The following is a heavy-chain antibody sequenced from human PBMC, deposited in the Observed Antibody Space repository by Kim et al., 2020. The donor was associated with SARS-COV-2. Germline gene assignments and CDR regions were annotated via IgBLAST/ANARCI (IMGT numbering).Heavy chain of an antibody. CDR1: GFTFGDYA. J-gene: IGHJ6*01. Sequence: GGSLRLSCAASGFTFGDYAMHWVRQAPGKGLEWVSGISWNSGSIGYADSVKGRFTISRDNAKNSLYLQMNSLRAEDTALYYCAKGLEYCSSTSCYHYYYYYGMVVWGQGTTVTVSS. CDR2: ISWNSGSI. V-gene: IGHV3-9*01. D-gene: IGHD2-2*01. CDR3: AKGLEYCSSTSCYHYYYYYGMVV.